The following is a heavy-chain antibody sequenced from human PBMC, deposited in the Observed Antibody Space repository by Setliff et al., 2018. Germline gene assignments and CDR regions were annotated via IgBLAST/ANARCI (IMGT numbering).Heavy chain of an antibody. J-gene: IGHJ4*02. CDR2: ISSGSNSI. Sequence: GGSLRLSCAASGFTFSFYSMNWVRQAPGKGLEWISYISSGSNSIDYADSVKGRFTIFRDNAKNSLYLQMDSLRAEDTAVYYCARNTDLRNGFDYWGQGTLVTVS. CDR3: ARNTDLRNGFDY. V-gene: IGHV3-48*01. D-gene: IGHD5-18*01. CDR1: GFTFSFYS.